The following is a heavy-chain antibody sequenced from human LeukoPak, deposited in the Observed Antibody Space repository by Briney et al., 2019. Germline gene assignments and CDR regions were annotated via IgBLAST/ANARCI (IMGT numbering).Heavy chain of an antibody. CDR3: ARDVPAPFGFGELFYYYYMDV. J-gene: IGHJ6*03. CDR2: ISDNGGNT. V-gene: IGHV3-23*01. CDR1: GFTFSIYG. Sequence: GGSLRLSCAASGFTFSIYGMGWVRQAPGKGLEWVSSISDNGGNTYYADSVRGRFTISRDNSKSTLSLQMNSLRAEDTAVYYCARDVPAPFGFGELFYYYYMDVWGKGTTVTISS. D-gene: IGHD3-10*01.